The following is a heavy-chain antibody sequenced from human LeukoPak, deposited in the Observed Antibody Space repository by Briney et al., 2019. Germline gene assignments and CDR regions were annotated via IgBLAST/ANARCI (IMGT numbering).Heavy chain of an antibody. CDR2: INPNSGGT. CDR1: GYTFTGYY. CDR3: ARGRYYDFWSGYSEMYYFDY. D-gene: IGHD3-3*01. V-gene: IGHV1-2*02. J-gene: IGHJ4*02. Sequence: GASVKVSCKASGYTFTGYYMHWVRQAPGQGLEWMGWINPNSGGTNYAQKFQGRVTMTRDTSISTAYMELSRLGSDDTAVYYCARGRYYDFWSGYSEMYYFDYWGQGTLVTVSS.